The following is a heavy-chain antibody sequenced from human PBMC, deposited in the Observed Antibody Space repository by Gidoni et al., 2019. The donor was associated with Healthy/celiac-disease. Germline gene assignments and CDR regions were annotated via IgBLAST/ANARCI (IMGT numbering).Heavy chain of an antibody. Sequence: EVQLVESGGGLVKPGRSLRLSCTASGFTFGDYAMSWFRQAPGKGLEWVGFIRSKAYGGTTEYAASVKGRFTISRDDSKSIAYLQMNSLKTEDTAVYYCTRWGLLGGSYFGFDPWGQGTLVTVSS. CDR2: IRSKAYGGTT. CDR3: TRWGLLGGSYFGFDP. CDR1: GFTFGDYA. D-gene: IGHD1-26*01. J-gene: IGHJ5*02. V-gene: IGHV3-49*05.